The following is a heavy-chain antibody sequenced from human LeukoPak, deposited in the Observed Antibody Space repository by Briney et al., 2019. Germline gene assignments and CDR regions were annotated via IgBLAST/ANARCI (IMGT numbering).Heavy chain of an antibody. D-gene: IGHD3-9*01. V-gene: IGHV4-39*07. CDR2: IDYSGRT. J-gene: IGHJ5*02. CDR1: GDSIDSVSYY. Sequence: SETLSLTFSVSGDSIDSVSYYWGWIRQAPGKGPEWIASIDYSGRTFYNPSLRSRVTISVDTSNNDFSLNLTSVTAADTAVYYCATEFYDFLSGESWFDPWGQGALVTVS. CDR3: ATEFYDFLSGESWFDP.